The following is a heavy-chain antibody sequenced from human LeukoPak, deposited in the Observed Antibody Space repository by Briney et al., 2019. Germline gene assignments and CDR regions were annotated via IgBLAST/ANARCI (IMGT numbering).Heavy chain of an antibody. CDR1: GGPISSYY. J-gene: IGHJ4*02. D-gene: IGHD1-7*01. Sequence: PSETLSLTCTVSGGPISSYYGRWLRQPPGKGLEWLGYIYTRGSTNYNPSLKSRATISADPSKNQFSLKLSSVPAADTAVYYCARHALLGNYVPFDYWGEGTLVTVSS. V-gene: IGHV4-4*09. CDR3: ARHALLGNYVPFDY. CDR2: IYTRGST.